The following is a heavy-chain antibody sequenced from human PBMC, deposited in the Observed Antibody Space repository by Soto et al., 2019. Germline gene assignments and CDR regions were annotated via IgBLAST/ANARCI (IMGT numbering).Heavy chain of an antibody. CDR3: AKGSGWSETIDY. V-gene: IGHV3-43*01. D-gene: IGHD6-19*01. CDR1: GFTFDDYT. Sequence: VQLVESGGVVVQPGGSLRLSCAASGFTFDDYTMHWVRQAPGKGLEWVSLISWDGGSTYYADSVKGRFTISRDNSKNSLYLQMNSLRTEDTALYYCAKGSGWSETIDYWGQGTLVTVSS. CDR2: ISWDGGST. J-gene: IGHJ4*02.